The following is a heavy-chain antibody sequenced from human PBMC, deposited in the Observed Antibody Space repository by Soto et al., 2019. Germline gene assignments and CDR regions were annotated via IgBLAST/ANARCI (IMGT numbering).Heavy chain of an antibody. J-gene: IGHJ4*02. D-gene: IGHD3-22*01. CDR3: VRKDFSDRRFDS. CDR2: IYHSGSS. V-gene: IGHV4-4*02. CDR1: GGSISSNPW. Sequence: QVQLQESGPGLVKPSGTLSLTCAVSGGSISSNPWWTWVRQPPGKGLEWIGEIYHSGSSNYNPSLKSRVTISVDKPKNQFSLNLSSVTAADTAVYYCVRKDFSDRRFDSWGQGTLVTVSS.